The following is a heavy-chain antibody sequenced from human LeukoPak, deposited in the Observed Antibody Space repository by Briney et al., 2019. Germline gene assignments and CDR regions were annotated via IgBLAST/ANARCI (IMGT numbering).Heavy chain of an antibody. CDR1: GFTFSGYA. J-gene: IGHJ4*02. D-gene: IGHD3-22*01. CDR3: ARNRGASGYYWVDY. CDR2: ISYDGNKE. Sequence: GSLRLSCAAAGFTFSGYAMHWVRQAPGKGLEWVAVISYDGNKEDYADSVKGRFTISRDNSKNTLYLQMNSLRPEDTAVYYCARNRGASGYYWVDYWGQGTLVSVSS. V-gene: IGHV3-30-3*01.